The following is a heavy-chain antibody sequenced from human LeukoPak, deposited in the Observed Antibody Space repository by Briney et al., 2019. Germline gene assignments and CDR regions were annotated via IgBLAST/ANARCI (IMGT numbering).Heavy chain of an antibody. V-gene: IGHV4-39*02. CDR2: IHYSGTT. CDR1: GGSISSSTYY. CDR3: ARGPTYQPIDS. J-gene: IGHJ4*02. Sequence: SETLSLTCTVSGGSISSSTYYWGWIRQPPGKGLDWIASIHYSGTTYYNPSLKSRVAISVDTSKNHFSLKLSSVTAADTAVYYCARGPTYQPIDSWGQGTLVTVSS. D-gene: IGHD2-2*01.